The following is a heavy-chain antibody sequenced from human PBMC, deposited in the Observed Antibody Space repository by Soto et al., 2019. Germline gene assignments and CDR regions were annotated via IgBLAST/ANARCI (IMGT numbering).Heavy chain of an antibody. CDR2: ISAYNGNT. Sequence: PSVKVSCQASGYTFTSYGISWVRQAPGQGLEWLGWISAYNGNTNYAQKLQGSVTMTTDTSTSTAYLELRSLRSDDTAVYYCARDTPRLLRWREWLTPSYYGMDVWGQGTTDTDYS. CDR1: GYTFTSYG. CDR3: ARDTPRLLRWREWLTPSYYGMDV. J-gene: IGHJ6*02. D-gene: IGHD3-3*01. V-gene: IGHV1-18*04.